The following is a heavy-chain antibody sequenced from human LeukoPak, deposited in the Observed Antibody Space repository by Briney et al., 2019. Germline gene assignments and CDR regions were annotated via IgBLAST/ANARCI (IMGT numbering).Heavy chain of an antibody. V-gene: IGHV3-48*02. D-gene: IGHD5-18*01. J-gene: IGHJ3*02. CDR1: GFTFSSYS. Sequence: GGSLRLSCAASGFTFSSYSMNWVRQAPGKGLEWVSYISSSSSTIYYADSVKGRFTISRDNAKNSLYLQMNSLRDEDTAVYYCARDREIQLWSDAFDIWGQGTIVTVSS. CDR2: ISSSSSTI. CDR3: ARDREIQLWSDAFDI.